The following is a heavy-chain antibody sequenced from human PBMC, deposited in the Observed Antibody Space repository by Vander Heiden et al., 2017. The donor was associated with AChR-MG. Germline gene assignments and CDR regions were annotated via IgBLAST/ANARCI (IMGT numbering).Heavy chain of an antibody. CDR2: IHPGDSDP. D-gene: IGHD6-19*01. Sequence: EVQLVQSGAEVKKPGEPLKISWMGYGYSFATYYNGWQRQMPGTGLGGREIIHPGDSDPRYSPAFQGQVTISADKSITTAYLQWSSMKASDTAMYYCARAPGFTSGWFDYWGQGTLVTVSS. J-gene: IGHJ4*02. CDR3: ARAPGFTSGWFDY. V-gene: IGHV5-51*03. CDR1: GYSFATYY.